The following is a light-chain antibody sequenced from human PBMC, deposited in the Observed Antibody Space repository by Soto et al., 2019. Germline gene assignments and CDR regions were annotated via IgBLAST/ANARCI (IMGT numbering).Light chain of an antibody. V-gene: IGKV3-15*01. J-gene: IGKJ1*01. CDR2: VAS. CDR3: QQYNTWPRT. Sequence: EVVMTQSPDTLSVSPGERATLSCRASQSVSSNLAWYQQKPGQAPRLLIYVASTRATGIPARFSGGGSGTEFTLTISSLQSEDFAVYYCQQYNTWPRTFGQGTKVDI. CDR1: QSVSSN.